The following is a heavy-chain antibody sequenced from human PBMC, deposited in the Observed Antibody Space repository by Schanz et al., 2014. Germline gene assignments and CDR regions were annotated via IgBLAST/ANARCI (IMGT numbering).Heavy chain of an antibody. CDR3: ASSGAGYSSSWDFDY. V-gene: IGHV1-69*02. Sequence: QVQLVQSGAEVKKPGSSMKVSCKASGGTFNSYTINWVRQAPGQGLEWMGRIIPILGIANYAQKFQGRVTITADKSTFTAYMDVSSLRSEDTAVYYCASSGAGYSSSWDFDYWGQGTLVTDSS. J-gene: IGHJ4*02. D-gene: IGHD6-13*01. CDR1: GGTFNSYT. CDR2: IIPILGIA.